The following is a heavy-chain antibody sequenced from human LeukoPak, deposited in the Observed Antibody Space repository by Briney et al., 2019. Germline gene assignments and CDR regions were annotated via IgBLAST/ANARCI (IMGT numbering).Heavy chain of an antibody. CDR1: GFTFSSYS. CDR3: ARETKGQWLYFDY. Sequence: PGGSLRLSCAASGFTFSSYSMNWVRQAPGKGLEWVSYISSSSSTIYYADSVKGRFTISRDNAKNSLYLQMNSLRAEDTAVYYCARETKGQWLYFDYWGQGTLVTVSS. CDR2: ISSSSSTI. V-gene: IGHV3-48*04. J-gene: IGHJ4*02. D-gene: IGHD6-19*01.